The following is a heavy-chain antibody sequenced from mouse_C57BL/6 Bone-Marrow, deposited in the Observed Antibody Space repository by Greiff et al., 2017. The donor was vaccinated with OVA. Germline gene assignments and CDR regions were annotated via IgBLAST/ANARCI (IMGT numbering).Heavy chain of an antibody. CDR3: ARRYGSLHYYAMDY. J-gene: IGHJ4*01. Sequence: EVKLVESGGGLVKPGGSLKLSCAASGFTFSDYGMHWVRQAPEKGLEWVAYISSGSSTIYYADTVKGRFTISRDNAKNTLFLQMTSLRSEDTAMYYCARRYGSLHYYAMDYWGQGTSVTVSS. V-gene: IGHV5-17*01. CDR2: ISSGSSTI. D-gene: IGHD1-1*01. CDR1: GFTFSDYG.